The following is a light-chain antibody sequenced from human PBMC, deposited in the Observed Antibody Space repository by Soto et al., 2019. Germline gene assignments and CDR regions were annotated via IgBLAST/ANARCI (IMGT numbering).Light chain of an antibody. Sequence: DIQMTQSPSSLSASVGDRVTITCRASQSISSYIHWYQQKPAKAHKLLIYAASSLHSGVTSRFSGSGSGTDFTLRINKFQLDDSATYYCQQNYRIPPDKITFGGGTKVEIK. CDR3: QQNYRIPPDKIT. CDR1: QSISSY. V-gene: IGKV1-39*01. J-gene: IGKJ4*01. CDR2: AAS.